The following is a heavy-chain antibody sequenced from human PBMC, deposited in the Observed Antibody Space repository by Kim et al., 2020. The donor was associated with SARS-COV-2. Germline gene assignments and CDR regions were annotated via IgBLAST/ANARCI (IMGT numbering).Heavy chain of an antibody. Sequence: GGSLRLSCAASGFTFGGNGMTWVRQAAGKGLEWVACINQDGSQKYYVDSAKGRFTISRDNAKNSVYLQMNNLRGEDTAVYYCARGRGVDYWGQGTLVTV. J-gene: IGHJ4*02. CDR1: GFTFGGNG. CDR3: ARGRGVDY. CDR2: INQDGSQK. V-gene: IGHV3-7*04.